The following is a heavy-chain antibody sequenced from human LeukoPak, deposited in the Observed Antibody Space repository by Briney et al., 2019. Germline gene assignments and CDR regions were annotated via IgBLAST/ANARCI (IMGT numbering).Heavy chain of an antibody. CDR3: ARRTSGYPFDY. Sequence: SETLSLTCTVSGGPISSSSHYWGWIRQPPGKGLEWIGSIYYSGTTFYNPSLKSRLTISLDTSKSQFSLKLSSVTAADTAVYYCARRTSGYPFDYWGQGTLVTVSS. J-gene: IGHJ4*02. D-gene: IGHD1-1*01. CDR2: IYYSGTT. V-gene: IGHV4-39*01. CDR1: GGPISSSSHY.